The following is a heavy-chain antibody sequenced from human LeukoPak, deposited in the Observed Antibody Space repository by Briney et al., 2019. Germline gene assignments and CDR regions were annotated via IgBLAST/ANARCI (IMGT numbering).Heavy chain of an antibody. J-gene: IGHJ4*02. CDR2: INHSGST. D-gene: IGHD4-23*01. CDR1: GGSISSYY. Sequence: PSETLSLTCTVSGGSISSYYWSWIRQPPGKGLEWIGEINHSGSTNYNPSLKSRVTISVDTSKNQFSLKLSSVTAADTAVYYCARRGLSTVVTPGHYFDYWGQGTLVTVSS. V-gene: IGHV4-34*01. CDR3: ARRGLSTVVTPGHYFDY.